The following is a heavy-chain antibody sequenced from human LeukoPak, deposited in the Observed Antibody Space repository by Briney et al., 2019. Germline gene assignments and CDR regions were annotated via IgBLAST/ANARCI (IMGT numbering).Heavy chain of an antibody. V-gene: IGHV1-3*01. Sequence: ASVKVSCKASGYTFTSYAMHWVRQAPGQRLEWMGWINAGNGNTKYSQKFQGRVTITRDTSASTAYMELSSLRSEDTAVYYCARASGSYYNAFDIWGQGTMVTVSS. CDR3: ARASGSYYNAFDI. D-gene: IGHD3-10*01. J-gene: IGHJ3*02. CDR2: INAGNGNT. CDR1: GYTFTSYA.